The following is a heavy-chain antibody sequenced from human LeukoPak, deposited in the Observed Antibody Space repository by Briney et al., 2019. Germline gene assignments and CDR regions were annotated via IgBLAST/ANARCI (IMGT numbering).Heavy chain of an antibody. J-gene: IGHJ4*02. Sequence: GGSLSLYCAASGFTFTGSAMTWVRQAPGKGLEWVSTITGSDDATYYADSVKGRFTISRDFSKNTVHLLMHSLRVEDTAIYYCATGPRLNSGYHPDCWGQGPLVTVSS. D-gene: IGHD3-22*01. CDR3: ATGPRLNSGYHPDC. V-gene: IGHV3-23*01. CDR1: GFTFTGSA. CDR2: ITGSDDAT.